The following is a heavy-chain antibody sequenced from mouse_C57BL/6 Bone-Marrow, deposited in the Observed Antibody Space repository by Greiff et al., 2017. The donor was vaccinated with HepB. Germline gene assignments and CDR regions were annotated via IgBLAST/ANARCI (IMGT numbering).Heavy chain of an antibody. Sequence: VQLVESGPGLVAPSQRLSITCTVSGFSLTSYAISWVRQPPGKGLEWLGVLWTGGGTNYNSALKSRLSISKDNSKSQVFLKMNSLQTDDTARYYCARGGSKSWFAYWGQGTLVTVSA. J-gene: IGHJ3*01. CDR1: GFSLTSYA. CDR3: ARGGSKSWFAY. V-gene: IGHV2-9-1*01. D-gene: IGHD1-1*01. CDR2: LWTGGGT.